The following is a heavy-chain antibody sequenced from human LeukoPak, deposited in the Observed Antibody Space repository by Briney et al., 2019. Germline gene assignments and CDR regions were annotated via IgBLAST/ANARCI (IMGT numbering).Heavy chain of an antibody. V-gene: IGHV4-39*07. CDR2: IYYSGNT. CDR3: AREDTAMVAYFDY. D-gene: IGHD5-18*01. Sequence: SETLSLTCTVSGVSISSSNSYWGWIRQPPGKGLEWIGSIYYSGNTYYNASLKSQVSISIDTSKNQFSLKLSSVTAADTAVYYCAREDTAMVAYFDYWGQGTLVTVSS. J-gene: IGHJ4*02. CDR1: GVSISSSNSY.